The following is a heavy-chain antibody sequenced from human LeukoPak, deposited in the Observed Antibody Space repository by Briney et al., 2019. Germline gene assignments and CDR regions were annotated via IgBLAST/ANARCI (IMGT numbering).Heavy chain of an antibody. D-gene: IGHD6-13*01. CDR1: GFTFSSYG. CDR2: ISYDGSNK. CDR3: ARAIAAAGPSEFDY. J-gene: IGHJ4*02. V-gene: IGHV3-30*03. Sequence: PGGSLRLSRAASGFTFSSYGMHWVRQAPGKGLEWVAVISYDGSNKYYADSVKGRFTISRDNSKNTLYLQMNSLRAEDTAVYCCARAIAAAGPSEFDYWGQGTLVTVSS.